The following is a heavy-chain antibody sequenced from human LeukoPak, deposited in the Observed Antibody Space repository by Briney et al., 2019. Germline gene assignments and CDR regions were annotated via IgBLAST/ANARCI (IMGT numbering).Heavy chain of an antibody. CDR3: ARVQAYCSGGDCDYDTFDI. J-gene: IGHJ3*02. Sequence: SETLSLTCAVYGGSFSGYYWSWIRQPPGKGLEWIGYVYYTGHTNYNPSLKSRVTTSVDTSQNQFSLKLSSVTAADTAVYYCARVQAYCSGGDCDYDTFDIWGQGTMVTVSS. D-gene: IGHD2-15*01. V-gene: IGHV4-59*01. CDR1: GGSFSGYY. CDR2: VYYTGHT.